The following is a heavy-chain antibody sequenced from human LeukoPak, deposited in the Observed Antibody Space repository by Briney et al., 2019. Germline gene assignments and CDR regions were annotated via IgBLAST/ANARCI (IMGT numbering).Heavy chain of an antibody. J-gene: IGHJ4*02. CDR3: ARAGGSYWGVFDY. CDR1: GFTFSSYA. CDR2: ISYDGSNK. V-gene: IGHV3-30-3*01. D-gene: IGHD1-26*01. Sequence: PGGSLRLSCAASGFTFSSYAMHWVRQAPGKGLEWVAVISYDGSNKYYADSVKGRFTISRDNSKNTLYLQMNSLRAEDTAVYYCARAGGSYWGVFDYWGQGPLVTVSS.